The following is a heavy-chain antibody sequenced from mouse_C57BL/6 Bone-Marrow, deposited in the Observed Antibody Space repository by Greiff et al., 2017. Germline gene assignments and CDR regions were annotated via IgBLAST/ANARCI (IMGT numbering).Heavy chain of an antibody. J-gene: IGHJ4*01. CDR3: AREGNYVYYYALDY. D-gene: IGHD2-1*01. V-gene: IGHV1-55*01. Sequence: QVQLQQPGAELVKPGASVKMSCKASGYTFTSYWITWVKQRPGQGLEWIGDIYPGSGSTNYNEKFKSKATLTVDKSSSTAYMQLSSLTSEESAVYYWAREGNYVYYYALDYWGQGTSVTVSS. CDR1: GYTFTSYW. CDR2: IYPGSGST.